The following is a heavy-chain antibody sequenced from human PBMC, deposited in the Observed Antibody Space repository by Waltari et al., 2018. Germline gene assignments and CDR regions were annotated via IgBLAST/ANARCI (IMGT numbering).Heavy chain of an antibody. J-gene: IGHJ6*03. CDR1: GVTFSSYG. D-gene: IGHD2-2*01. Sequence: QVKLVESGGGVVQPGGSLRLSCAASGVTFSSYGMPWVRQAPGKGLEGVAFIRYDGSNEYYADSVKGRFTISRDNSKNTLSLQMNSLRAEDTAVYYCAKDGSFVVVPEAMFDYYMDVWGRGTTVTVSS. CDR2: IRYDGSNE. V-gene: IGHV3-30*02. CDR3: AKDGSFVVVPEAMFDYYMDV.